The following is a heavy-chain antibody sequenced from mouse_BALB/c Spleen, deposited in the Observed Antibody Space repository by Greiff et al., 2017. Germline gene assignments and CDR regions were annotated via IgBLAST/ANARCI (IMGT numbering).Heavy chain of an antibody. V-gene: IGHV5-9-4*01. Sequence: EVKLVESGGGLVKPGGSLKLSCAASGFTFSSYAMSWVRQSPEKRLEWVAEISSGGSYTYYPDTVTGRFTISRDNAKNTLYLEMSSLRSEDTAMYYCATYYSYDWYFDVWGAGTTVTVSS. D-gene: IGHD2-12*01. CDR2: ISSGGSYT. J-gene: IGHJ1*01. CDR3: ATYYSYDWYFDV. CDR1: GFTFSSYA.